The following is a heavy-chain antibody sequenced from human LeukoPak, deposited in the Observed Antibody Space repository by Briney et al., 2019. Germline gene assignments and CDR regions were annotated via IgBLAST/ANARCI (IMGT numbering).Heavy chain of an antibody. CDR3: ARDYGMSWFDP. D-gene: IGHD3-10*01. CDR2: IYYSGST. J-gene: IGHJ5*02. V-gene: IGHV4-31*03. CDR1: GGSISSGGYY. Sequence: PSETLSLTCTVSGGSISSGGYYWSWIRQHPGKGLEWIGYIYYSGSTYYNPSLKSRVTISVDTSKNQFSLKLSSVTAADTAVHYCARDYGMSWFDPWGQGTLVTVSS.